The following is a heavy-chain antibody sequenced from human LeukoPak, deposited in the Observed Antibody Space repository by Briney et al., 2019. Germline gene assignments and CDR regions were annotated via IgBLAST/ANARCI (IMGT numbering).Heavy chain of an antibody. Sequence: GGSLRLSCAASGFTFSSYWMSWVRQAPGKGLEWVANIKQDGSEKYYVDSVKGRFTISRDNAKNSLYLQMNSLRAEDTAVYYCARDLYGVNDAFDIWGQGTMVTVSS. J-gene: IGHJ3*02. V-gene: IGHV3-7*01. CDR3: ARDLYGVNDAFDI. CDR2: IKQDGSEK. D-gene: IGHD4-17*01. CDR1: GFTFSSYW.